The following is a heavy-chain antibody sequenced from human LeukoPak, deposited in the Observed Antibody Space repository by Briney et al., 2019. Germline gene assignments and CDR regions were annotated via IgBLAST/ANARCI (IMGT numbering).Heavy chain of an antibody. CDR1: GFTFSSYA. D-gene: IGHD2-2*01. V-gene: IGHV3-74*03. J-gene: IGHJ6*03. Sequence: GGSLRLSCAASGFTFSSYAMSWVRQAPGKGLEWVSRINRDGSTTKYADSVKGRFTISRDNAKNSLYLQMNSLRAEDTALYYCAKDGTTSSPIYYYYMDVWGKGTTVTVSS. CDR2: INRDGSTT. CDR3: AKDGTTSSPIYYYYMDV.